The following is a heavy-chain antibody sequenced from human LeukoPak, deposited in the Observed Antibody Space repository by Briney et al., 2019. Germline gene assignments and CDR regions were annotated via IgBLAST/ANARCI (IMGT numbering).Heavy chain of an antibody. Sequence: ASVKVSCKASGYTFTSYDINWVRQATGQGLEWMGWMNPIRGNTGYAQKFQGRVTITRNTSISTAYMELSNLRSEDTAVYYCARECSGGSCSGYWGQGTLVTVSS. J-gene: IGHJ4*02. CDR2: MNPIRGNT. CDR3: ARECSGGSCSGY. D-gene: IGHD2-15*01. CDR1: GYTFTSYD. V-gene: IGHV1-8*01.